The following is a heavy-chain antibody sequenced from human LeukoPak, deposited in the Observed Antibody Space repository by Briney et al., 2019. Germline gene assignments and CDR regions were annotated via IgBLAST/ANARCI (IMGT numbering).Heavy chain of an antibody. D-gene: IGHD4-17*01. CDR1: GFTFSSYN. CDR2: ISSDTSYI. CDR3: ARDTSTVTNREFDY. J-gene: IGHJ4*02. Sequence: GSLRLSCAASGFTFSSYNMNWVRQAPGKGLEWVSLISSDTSYIHYADSVKGRFTISRDNAKNSVFLQMNSLRAEETAVYYCARDTSTVTNREFDYWGQGTLVTVSS. V-gene: IGHV3-21*01.